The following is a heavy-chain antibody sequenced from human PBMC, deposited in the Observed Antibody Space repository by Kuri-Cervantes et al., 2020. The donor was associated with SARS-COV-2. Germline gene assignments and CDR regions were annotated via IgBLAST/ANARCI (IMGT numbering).Heavy chain of an antibody. CDR2: IWNDESNK. CDR3: ARDSEGSTAVRPGYFYGMDV. Sequence: GESLKISCAASGFSFRSYGMHWVRQAPGKGLEWVAIIWNDESNKFYGDSVRGRFTISRDNSKNTLYLQMNSLRAEDTAVYYCARDSEGSTAVRPGYFYGMDVWGQGTTVTVSS. CDR1: GFSFRSYG. D-gene: IGHD6-6*01. J-gene: IGHJ6*02. V-gene: IGHV3-33*01.